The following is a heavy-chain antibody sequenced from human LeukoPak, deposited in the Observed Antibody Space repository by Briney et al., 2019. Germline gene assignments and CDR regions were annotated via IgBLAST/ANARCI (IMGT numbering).Heavy chain of an antibody. V-gene: IGHV3-49*03. CDR1: GFTFGDYA. CDR2: IRSKAYGGTT. D-gene: IGHD5-12*01. J-gene: IGHJ4*02. Sequence: PGRSLRLSCTASGFTFGDYAMSWFRQAPGKGLEWVGFIRSKAYGGTTEYAASVKGRFTISRDDSKSIAYLQMNSLKTEDTAVYYCTRVGYIVATIPYYFDYWGQGTLVTVSS. CDR3: TRVGYIVATIPYYFDY.